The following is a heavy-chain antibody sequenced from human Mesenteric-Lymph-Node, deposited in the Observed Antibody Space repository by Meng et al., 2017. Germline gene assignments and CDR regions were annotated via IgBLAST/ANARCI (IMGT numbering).Heavy chain of an antibody. D-gene: IGHD2-2*01. CDR2: IIPIFGTA. J-gene: IGHJ5*02. Sequence: SVKVSCKASGGTFSSYAISWVRQAPGQGLEWMGGIIPIFGTANYAQKFQGRVTITADESTSTAYMELSSLRSEDTAVYYCAREPYCSSTSCSSANWFDPWGHGTLVTVSS. CDR3: AREPYCSSTSCSSANWFDP. CDR1: GGTFSSYA. V-gene: IGHV1-69*13.